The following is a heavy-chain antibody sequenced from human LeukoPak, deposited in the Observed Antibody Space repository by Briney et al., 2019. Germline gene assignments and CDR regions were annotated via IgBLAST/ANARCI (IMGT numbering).Heavy chain of an antibody. CDR1: GFTFSSYA. J-gene: IGHJ4*02. Sequence: PGGSLRLSCAASGFTFSSYAMSWVRQAPGKGLEWVSAISGGGSNTYYADSVKGRLTISRDNSKNTLYLQMNSLRAEDTAVYYCAKDPRRYYGSGNDYWGQGPLVPVSS. V-gene: IGHV3-23*01. CDR3: AKDPRRYYGSGNDY. D-gene: IGHD3-10*01. CDR2: ISGGGSNT.